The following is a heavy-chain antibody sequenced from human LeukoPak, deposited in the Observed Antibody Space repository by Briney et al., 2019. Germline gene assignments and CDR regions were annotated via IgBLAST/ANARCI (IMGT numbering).Heavy chain of an antibody. CDR1: GFTFRRFW. Sequence: GGSLRLSCAASGFTFRRFWMSWVRQAPGKGLEWVSYISSSSSTIYYADSVKGRFTISRDNAKNSLYLQMNSLRAEDTAVYYCARDHGYYDSRNVWGQGTTVTVSS. D-gene: IGHD3-22*01. J-gene: IGHJ6*02. CDR2: ISSSSSTI. CDR3: ARDHGYYDSRNV. V-gene: IGHV3-48*01.